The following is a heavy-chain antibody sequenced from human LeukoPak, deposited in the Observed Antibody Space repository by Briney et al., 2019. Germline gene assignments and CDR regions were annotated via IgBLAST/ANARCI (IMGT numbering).Heavy chain of an antibody. Sequence: ASVKVSCKVSGYTLTELSMHWVRQAPGQGLEWMGWISAYNGNTNYAQKLQGRVTMTTDTSTSTAYMELRSLRSDDTAVYYCARDEGGEWFDPWGQGTLVTVSS. CDR2: ISAYNGNT. J-gene: IGHJ5*02. CDR1: GYTLTELS. D-gene: IGHD2-21*01. V-gene: IGHV1-18*01. CDR3: ARDEGGEWFDP.